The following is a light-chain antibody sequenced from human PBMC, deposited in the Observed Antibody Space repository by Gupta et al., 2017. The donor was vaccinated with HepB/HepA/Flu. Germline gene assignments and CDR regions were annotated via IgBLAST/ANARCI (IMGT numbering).Light chain of an antibody. J-gene: IGKJ2*01. Sequence: VVMTQSPLFLPVTLGQPASISCRSSQSLVDGDGNTFLTWFQQRPGHSTRRLIYKVSNRDSGVPDRFSGSGSGTDFTLKISRVEAEDVGVYYCLQTTHWLYTFGQGTKLEIK. CDR2: KVS. CDR1: QSLVDGDGNTF. V-gene: IGKV2-30*01. CDR3: LQTTHWLYT.